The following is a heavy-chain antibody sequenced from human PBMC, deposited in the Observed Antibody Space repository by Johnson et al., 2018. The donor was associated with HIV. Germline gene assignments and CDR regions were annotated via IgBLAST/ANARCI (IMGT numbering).Heavy chain of an antibody. J-gene: IGHJ3*02. CDR2: ISYDGSNK. V-gene: IGHV3-30-3*01. CDR1: GFTFSSYA. Sequence: QVQLVESGGGVVQPGRSLRLSCAASGFTFSSYAMHWVRQAPGKGLEWVAVISYDGSNKYYADSVKGRFTISRDNSKNTLYLQMNSLRAEDTAVYYCARATGWSGYPKDAFDIWGQGTMVIVSS. D-gene: IGHD3-3*01. CDR3: ARATGWSGYPKDAFDI.